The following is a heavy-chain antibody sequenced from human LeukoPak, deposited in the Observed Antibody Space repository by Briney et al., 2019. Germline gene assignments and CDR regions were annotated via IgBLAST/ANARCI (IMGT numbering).Heavy chain of an antibody. J-gene: IGHJ4*02. CDR1: GDSFTSYY. V-gene: IGHV4-59*01. CDR2: AYDSGNT. Sequence: SETLSLTCTVSGDSFTSYYWSWIRQSPGKGLEWIGYAYDSGNTNYNPSLKSRVTISLDTSKNQFSLKLSSVTAADTAVYYCGRDPSGYDSYFDYWGQGTLVTVSS. CDR3: GRDPSGYDSYFDY. D-gene: IGHD5-12*01.